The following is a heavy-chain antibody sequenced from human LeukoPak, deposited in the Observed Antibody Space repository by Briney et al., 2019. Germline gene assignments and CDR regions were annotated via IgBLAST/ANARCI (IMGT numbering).Heavy chain of an antibody. CDR2: IKQDGSAK. Sequence: GGSLRLSCAASGFTFSTYWMSSASQAPGKGLEWVANIKQDGSAKYYVDSVEGRLSISRDNAKNSLYLTMNSLRAVDTAVYYCAREGYSSSTSCYTGYFQHWGQGTLVTVSS. D-gene: IGHD2-2*02. J-gene: IGHJ1*01. CDR1: GFTFSTYW. V-gene: IGHV3-7*01. CDR3: AREGYSSSTSCYTGYFQH.